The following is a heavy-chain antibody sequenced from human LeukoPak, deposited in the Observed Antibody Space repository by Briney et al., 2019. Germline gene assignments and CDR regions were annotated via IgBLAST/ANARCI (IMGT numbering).Heavy chain of an antibody. CDR1: GFTFSSYW. CDR3: AMGITCSSTSCSILY. Sequence: GGSLRLSCAASGFTFSSYWMSWVRQAPGKGLEWVANIKQDGSEKYYVDSVKGRFTISRDNAKNSLYLQMNSLRAEDTAVYYCAMGITCSSTSCSILYWGQGTLVTVSS. J-gene: IGHJ4*02. V-gene: IGHV3-7*01. CDR2: IKQDGSEK. D-gene: IGHD2-2*01.